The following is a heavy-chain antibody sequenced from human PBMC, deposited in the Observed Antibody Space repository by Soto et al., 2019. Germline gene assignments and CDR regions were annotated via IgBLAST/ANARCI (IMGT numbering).Heavy chain of an antibody. V-gene: IGHV4-34*01. CDR1: GGSFSGYY. Sequence: SETLSLTCAVFGGSFSGYYWSWIRQPPGKGQEWIGEINHSGSTNYNPSLKSPVTISVDTSKNQFSLKLSSVTAADTAVYYCARARRAARPRDYYYGMDVWGQGTRVTVSS. D-gene: IGHD6-6*01. CDR2: INHSGST. J-gene: IGHJ6*02. CDR3: ARARRAARPRDYYYGMDV.